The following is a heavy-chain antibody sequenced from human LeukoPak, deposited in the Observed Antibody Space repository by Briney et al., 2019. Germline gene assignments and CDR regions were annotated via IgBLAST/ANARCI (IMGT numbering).Heavy chain of an antibody. J-gene: IGHJ3*02. V-gene: IGHV3-23*01. D-gene: IGHD6-6*01. CDR3: AKDRLEYSSSYDAFDI. Sequence: GGSLRLSCAASGFTFSSYAMSWVRQAPGKGLEWVSAISGSGGSTYYADSVKGRFTISRDNSKNTLYLQMNGLRAEDTAVYYCAKDRLEYSSSYDAFDIWGQGTMVTVSS. CDR1: GFTFSSYA. CDR2: ISGSGGST.